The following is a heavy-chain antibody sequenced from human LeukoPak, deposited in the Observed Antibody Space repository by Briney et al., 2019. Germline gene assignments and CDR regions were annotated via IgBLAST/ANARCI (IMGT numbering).Heavy chain of an antibody. V-gene: IGHV3-53*01. Sequence: GGSLRLSCAASGFTVSSNYMSWVRQAPGKGLEWVSVIYSGGSTYYADSVKGRFTISRDNSKNTLYLQMNSLRAEDTAVYYCARRAVFGTRNMDVWGKGTTVTVSS. J-gene: IGHJ6*03. CDR1: GFTVSSNY. D-gene: IGHD3-3*01. CDR3: ARRAVFGTRNMDV. CDR2: IYSGGST.